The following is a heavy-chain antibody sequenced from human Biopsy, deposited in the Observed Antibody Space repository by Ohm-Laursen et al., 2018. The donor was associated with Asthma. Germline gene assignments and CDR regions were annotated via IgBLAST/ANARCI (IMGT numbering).Heavy chain of an antibody. V-gene: IGHV1-24*01. CDR1: GYSLTDLS. CDR2: HDHEEGGT. D-gene: IGHD4-17*01. J-gene: IGHJ4*02. CDR3: ASDFPKDYVRYNFQF. Sequence: ASVKVSCKISGYSLTDLSMHWVRQAPGQGLEWMGGHDHEEGGTVNARRFQGRVTMTEDTSTDTAYMELSSPSSDDTAVYYCASDFPKDYVRYNFQFWGQGTLATVSS.